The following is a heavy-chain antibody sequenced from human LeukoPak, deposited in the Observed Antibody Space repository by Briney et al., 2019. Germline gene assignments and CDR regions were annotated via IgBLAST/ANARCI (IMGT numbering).Heavy chain of an antibody. CDR2: ISGSGGST. Sequence: GGSLRLSCAASGFTFSSYAMSWVRQAPGKGLEWVSAISGSGGSTYYADSVKGRFTISGDSSKNTLYPQMNSLRAEDTAVYYCANNDDSSGYSPPGDYWGQGTLVTVSS. CDR1: GFTFSSYA. D-gene: IGHD3-22*01. CDR3: ANNDDSSGYSPPGDY. J-gene: IGHJ4*02. V-gene: IGHV3-23*01.